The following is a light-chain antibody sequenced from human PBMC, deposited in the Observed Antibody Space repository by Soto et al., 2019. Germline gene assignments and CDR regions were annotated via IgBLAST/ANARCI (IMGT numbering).Light chain of an antibody. Sequence: QSALTQPPSASGSPGQSVTISCTGTSSDVGGYNYVSWYQQHPGKAPKLLIYEVSKRPSGVPDRFSGSKSGNTASLTVSGRQAADEADYYCNSYAGSYNWVFGGGTKLTVL. J-gene: IGLJ3*02. CDR1: SSDVGGYNY. CDR2: EVS. V-gene: IGLV2-8*01. CDR3: NSYAGSYNWV.